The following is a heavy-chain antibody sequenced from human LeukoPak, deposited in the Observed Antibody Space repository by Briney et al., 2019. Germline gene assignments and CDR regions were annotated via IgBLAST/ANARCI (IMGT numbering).Heavy chain of an antibody. D-gene: IGHD6-6*01. Sequence: SVKVSCKASGYTFTSYGISWVRQAPGQGLEWMGGIIPIFGTANYAQKFQGRVTITADESTSTAYMELSSLRSEDTAMYYCARVVTEYSSSGVDYWGQGTLVTVSS. V-gene: IGHV1-69*13. CDR3: ARVVTEYSSSGVDY. CDR1: GYTFTSYG. CDR2: IIPIFGTA. J-gene: IGHJ4*02.